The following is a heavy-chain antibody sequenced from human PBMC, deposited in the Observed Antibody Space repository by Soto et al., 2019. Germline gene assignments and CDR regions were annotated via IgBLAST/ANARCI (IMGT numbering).Heavy chain of an antibody. CDR3: VGGYYYYYYAMDV. V-gene: IGHV3-30*04. CDR1: GFTFSSYA. J-gene: IGHJ6*02. CDR2: ISYDGSEK. Sequence: GGSLRLSCAASGFTFSSYAMHWVRQAPGKGLDWVVVISYDGSEKYYSDSVKGRFTISRDNSKNTLYLQMNSLRVEDTAVYYCVGGYYYYYYAMDVWGQGTTVTVSS.